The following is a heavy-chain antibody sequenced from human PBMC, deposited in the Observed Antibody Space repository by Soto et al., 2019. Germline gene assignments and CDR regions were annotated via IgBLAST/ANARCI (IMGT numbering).Heavy chain of an antibody. J-gene: IGHJ4*02. D-gene: IGHD2-15*01. CDR1: GYTFTTYG. Sequence: ASVKVSCKASGYTFTTYGISWVRQAPGQGLEWMGWVSTSNGNTNHLQNLQGRVTMTTDTSTTTATMDLRSLTPDDTAVYYCVRDSFGHAVFDYWSQGXLVTVYS. CDR3: VRDSFGHAVFDY. CDR2: VSTSNGNT. V-gene: IGHV1-18*01.